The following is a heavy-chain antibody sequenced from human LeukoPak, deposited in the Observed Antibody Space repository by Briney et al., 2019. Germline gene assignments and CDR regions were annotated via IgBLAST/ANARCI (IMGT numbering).Heavy chain of an antibody. CDR2: IWYDGSNK. CDR1: GFTFSSYG. Sequence: GGSLRLSCAASGFTFSSYGMHWVRQAPGKGLEWVAVIWYDGSNKYYADSVKGRFTISRDNSKNTLYLQMNSLRAEDTAVYYCANDLSSGWYDYWGQGTLGTVSP. CDR3: ANDLSSGWYDY. V-gene: IGHV3-33*06. D-gene: IGHD6-19*01. J-gene: IGHJ4*02.